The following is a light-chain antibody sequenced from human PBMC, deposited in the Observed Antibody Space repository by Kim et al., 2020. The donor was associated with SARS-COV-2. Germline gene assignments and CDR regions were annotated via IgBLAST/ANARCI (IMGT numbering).Light chain of an antibody. CDR2: GAS. J-gene: IGKJ4*01. Sequence: SPGERAILSCRASQSVSSSYLAWYQQKPGQAPRLLIYGASSRATGIPDRFSGSGSGTDFTLTISRLEPEDFAVYYCQQYGSSPRDFGGGTKVDIK. CDR3: QQYGSSPRD. CDR1: QSVSSSY. V-gene: IGKV3-20*01.